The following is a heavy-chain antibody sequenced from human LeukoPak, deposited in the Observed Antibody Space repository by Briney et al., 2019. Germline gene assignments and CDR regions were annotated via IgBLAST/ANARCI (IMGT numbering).Heavy chain of an antibody. CDR3: AKVPIGRYYYDSSGYYYDQDVDI. CDR1: GFTFSSYA. V-gene: IGHV3-23*01. Sequence: GGSLRLSCAASGFTFSSYAMSWVRQAPGKGLEWVSAISGSGGSSYYADSVKGRFTISRDNSKNTLYLQMNSLRAEDTAVYYCAKVPIGRYYYDSSGYYYDQDVDIWGQGTMVTVSS. J-gene: IGHJ3*02. CDR2: ISGSGGSS. D-gene: IGHD3-22*01.